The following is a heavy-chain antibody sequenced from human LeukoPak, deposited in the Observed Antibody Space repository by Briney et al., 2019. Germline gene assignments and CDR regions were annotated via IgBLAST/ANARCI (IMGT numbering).Heavy chain of an antibody. V-gene: IGHV1-24*01. Sequence: ASVKVSCKVSGYTLTELSMHWVRQAPGKGLEWMGGFDPEDGETIYAQKFQGRVTMTEDTSTDTAYMELRSLRSDDTAVYYCARDLHPIVVVITTDAFDIWGQGTMVTVSS. CDR1: GYTLTELS. D-gene: IGHD3-22*01. CDR3: ARDLHPIVVVITTDAFDI. J-gene: IGHJ3*02. CDR2: FDPEDGET.